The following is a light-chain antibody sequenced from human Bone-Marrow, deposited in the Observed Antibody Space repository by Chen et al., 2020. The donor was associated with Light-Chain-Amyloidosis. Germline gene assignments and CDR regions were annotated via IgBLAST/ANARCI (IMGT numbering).Light chain of an antibody. J-gene: IGKJ1*01. CDR2: WAS. Sequence: DIVMTQSPDSLAVSLGERATINCKSTQSLLHSSNNKNYLAWYQQKPGQPPKLLIYWASTRESGVPDRFSGSGSGTDFTLTISSLQAEDVAVYYCQYRGTFGPGTKVEIK. V-gene: IGKV4-1*01. CDR3: QYRGT. CDR1: QSLLHSSNNKNY.